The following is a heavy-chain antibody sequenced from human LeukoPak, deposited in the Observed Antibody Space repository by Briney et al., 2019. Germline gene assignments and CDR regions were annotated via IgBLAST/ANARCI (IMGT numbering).Heavy chain of an antibody. CDR2: ISGSGGST. Sequence: PGGSLRLSCAASGFTISSYAMSWVRQTPGKGLAWVSAISGSGGSTYYADSVKGRFTISRDNSKNTLYLQMNSLRAEDTAVYYCAKDLARVVPAAAGDYWGQGTLVTVSS. V-gene: IGHV3-23*01. CDR1: GFTISSYA. CDR3: AKDLARVVPAAAGDY. J-gene: IGHJ4*02. D-gene: IGHD2-2*01.